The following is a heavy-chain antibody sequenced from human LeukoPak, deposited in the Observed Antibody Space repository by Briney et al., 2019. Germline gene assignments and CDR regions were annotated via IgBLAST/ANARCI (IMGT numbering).Heavy chain of an antibody. CDR2: ISGSGGST. J-gene: IGHJ4*02. D-gene: IGHD6-6*01. CDR3: AKRIQYSSSSAYFGY. CDR1: GFTFSSYA. Sequence: GGSLRLSCAASGFTFSSYAMSWVRQAPGKGLEWVSAISGSGGSTYYADSVKGRLTISRDNSKDTLYLQMNSLRAGDTAIYYCAKRIQYSSSSAYFGYWGQGTLVTVSS. V-gene: IGHV3-23*01.